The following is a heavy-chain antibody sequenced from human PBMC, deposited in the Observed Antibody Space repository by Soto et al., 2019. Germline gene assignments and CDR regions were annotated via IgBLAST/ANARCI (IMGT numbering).Heavy chain of an antibody. D-gene: IGHD6-19*01. CDR3: ARNWFSVAGRFNFDY. J-gene: IGHJ4*02. CDR1: GGSINTYY. CDR2: VDYSGNS. V-gene: IGHV4-59*01. Sequence: SSETLSLTCTVSGGSINTYYWCWIRQPPGKGLEWIGYVDYSGNSDSSPSLKSRVTISIDTSKKQVSLKLNSVTAADTAVYYCARNWFSVAGRFNFDYWGQGIPVTVSS.